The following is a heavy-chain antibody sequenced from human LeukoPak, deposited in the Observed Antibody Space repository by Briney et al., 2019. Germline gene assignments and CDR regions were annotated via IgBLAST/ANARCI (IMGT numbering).Heavy chain of an antibody. Sequence: SETLSLTCTVSGGSISSSSYYWGWIRQPPGKGLEWIGSIYYSGSTYYNPSPKSRVTISVDTSKNQFSLKLSSVTAADTAVYYCARHEGDGSSDFDYWGQGTLVTVSS. V-gene: IGHV4-39*01. CDR2: IYYSGST. CDR1: GGSISSSSYY. CDR3: ARHEGDGSSDFDY. J-gene: IGHJ4*02. D-gene: IGHD5-24*01.